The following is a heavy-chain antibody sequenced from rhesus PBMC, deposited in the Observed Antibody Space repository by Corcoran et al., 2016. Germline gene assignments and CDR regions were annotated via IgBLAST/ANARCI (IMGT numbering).Heavy chain of an antibody. D-gene: IGHD6-37*01. CDR1: GGSISGGYYY. V-gene: IGHV4S12*01. CDR2: INSSSVNT. CDR3: ARSIAVAGPLDY. Sequence: QVKLQESGPGLVKPLETLSLTCAVSGGSISGGYYYWSWIRQPPGKGLGWIGGINSSSVNTYYNPSLKSRVTISKDTSKNQFSLKLTSVTAADTAVYYCARSIAVAGPLDYWGQGVLVTVSS. J-gene: IGHJ4*01.